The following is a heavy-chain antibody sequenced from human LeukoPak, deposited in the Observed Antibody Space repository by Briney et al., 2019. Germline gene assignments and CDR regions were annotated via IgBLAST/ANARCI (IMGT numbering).Heavy chain of an antibody. Sequence: PGGSLRLSCAASGFTFSSYAMSWVRQAPGKGLEWVSAISGSGGSTYYADSVKGRFTISRDNSKNTLYQQMNSLRAEDTAVYYCAKGVRSSSFNSDYWGQGTLVTVSS. V-gene: IGHV3-23*01. D-gene: IGHD6-13*01. CDR1: GFTFSSYA. CDR2: ISGSGGST. CDR3: AKGVRSSSFNSDY. J-gene: IGHJ4*02.